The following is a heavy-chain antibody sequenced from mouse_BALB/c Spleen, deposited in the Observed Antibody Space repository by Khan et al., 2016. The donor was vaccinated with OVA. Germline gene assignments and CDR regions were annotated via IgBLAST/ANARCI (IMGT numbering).Heavy chain of an antibody. CDR2: ISSGGST. J-gene: IGHJ2*01. D-gene: IGHD2-14*01. V-gene: IGHV5-6-5*01. CDR1: GFTFSSYA. CDR3: AREAYRYDEYYFDY. Sequence: EVQLVESGGGSVKPGGSLKLSCAVSGFTFSSYAMSWVRQTPEKRLEWVASISSGGSTYYPDSVKGRFTISSDNARNILYLQMSSQRSEDMAMYYCAREAYRYDEYYFDYWGQGTTLTVSS.